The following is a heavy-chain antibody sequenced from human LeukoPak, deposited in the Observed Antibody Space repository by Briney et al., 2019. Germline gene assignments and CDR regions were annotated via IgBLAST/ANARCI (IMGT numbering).Heavy chain of an antibody. V-gene: IGHV1-8*02. J-gene: IGHJ5*02. CDR3: ATGPRNDP. CDR1: GGTFSSYA. D-gene: IGHD1-14*01. Sequence: ASVKVSCKASGGTFSSYAISWVRQAPGQGLEWMGWVHPDSGNTYYAQRFRGRVTMSRDTSTTTAYMELSGLRSNDTAVYFCATGPRNDPWGQGTLVTVSS. CDR2: VHPDSGNT.